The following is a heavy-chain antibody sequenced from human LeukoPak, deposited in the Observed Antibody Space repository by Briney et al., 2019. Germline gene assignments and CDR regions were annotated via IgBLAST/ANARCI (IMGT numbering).Heavy chain of an antibody. V-gene: IGHV3-11*04. CDR1: GFTFSDYY. Sequence: GGSLRLSCAASGFTFSDYYMSWIRQAPGKGLEWVSYISSSGSTIYYADSVKGRFTISRDNAKNSLYLQMNSLRAEDTAVYYCARESGSWYGSDDAFDIWGQGTMVTVSS. CDR2: ISSSGSTI. CDR3: ARESGSWYGSDDAFDI. J-gene: IGHJ3*02. D-gene: IGHD6-13*01.